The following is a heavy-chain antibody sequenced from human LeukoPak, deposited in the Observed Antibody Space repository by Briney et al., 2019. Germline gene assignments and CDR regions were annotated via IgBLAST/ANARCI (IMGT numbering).Heavy chain of an antibody. V-gene: IGHV4-59*11. Sequence: SETLSLTCAVSADSFSSHYWTWIRQSPGKGLEWIGHISYIGNTNYNPSLKSRVTISIDTSKNQFSLKLRSVTAADTAVYYCARDLVTVTKGFDIWGQGTMVSVSS. CDR2: ISYIGNT. D-gene: IGHD4-17*01. CDR1: ADSFSSHY. J-gene: IGHJ3*02. CDR3: ARDLVTVTKGFDI.